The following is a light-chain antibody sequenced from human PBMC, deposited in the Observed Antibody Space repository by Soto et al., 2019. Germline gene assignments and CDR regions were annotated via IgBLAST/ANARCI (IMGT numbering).Light chain of an antibody. Sequence: QLVLTQPASVSGSPGQSVTIACTGTSSDIGTYKYVSWYQHHPGKVPQLLIFEVSNRPSGISSRFSASKSGNTASLTIPGLQAEDEADYYCSSYSSGSTLGVFGTGTKLTVL. V-gene: IGLV2-14*01. CDR3: SSYSSGSTLGV. CDR2: EVS. CDR1: SSDIGTYKY. J-gene: IGLJ3*02.